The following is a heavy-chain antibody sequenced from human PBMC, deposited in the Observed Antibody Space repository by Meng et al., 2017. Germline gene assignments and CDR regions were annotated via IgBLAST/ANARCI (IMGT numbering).Heavy chain of an antibody. CDR2: IYHSGST. CDR1: GGSISSSNW. D-gene: IGHD2-15*01. V-gene: IGHV4-4*02. Sequence: QVPRPGSVPRLVTPSGPLPLTCAVSGGSISSSNWGSWVRQPPGKGLEWIGEIYHSGSTNYNPSLKSRVTISVDKSKNQFSLKLSSVTAADTAVYYCARVSRACSGGSCYPRFDYWGQGTLVTVSS. J-gene: IGHJ4*02. CDR3: ARVSRACSGGSCYPRFDY.